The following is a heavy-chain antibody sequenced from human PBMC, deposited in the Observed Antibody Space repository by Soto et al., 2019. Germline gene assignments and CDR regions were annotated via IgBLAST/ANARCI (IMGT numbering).Heavy chain of an antibody. CDR3: AKGDYDFWSGYLFDY. V-gene: IGHV3-9*01. D-gene: IGHD3-3*01. CDR2: ISWNSGSI. J-gene: IGHJ4*02. CDR1: GFTFDVYA. Sequence: GGSLRLSCAASGFTFDVYAMHWVRQAPGKGLEWVSGISWNSGSIGYADSVKGRFTISRDNAKNSLYLQMNSLRAEDTALYYCAKGDYDFWSGYLFDYWGQGTLVTVSS.